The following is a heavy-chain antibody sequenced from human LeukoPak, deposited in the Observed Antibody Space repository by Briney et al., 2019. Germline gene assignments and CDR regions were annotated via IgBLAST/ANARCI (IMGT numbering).Heavy chain of an antibody. D-gene: IGHD6-13*01. CDR2: ISEDGGST. J-gene: IGHJ2*01. CDR1: GFTFDDYA. CDR3: AKETKAAAGPFDL. Sequence: GGSLRLSCAASGFTFDDYAMHWVRQAPGKGLEWVSLISEDGGSTYYADSVKGRITISRDNSKNSLYLQMNSLRTEDTALSYCAKETKAAAGPFDLWGRGTLVTVSS. V-gene: IGHV3-43*02.